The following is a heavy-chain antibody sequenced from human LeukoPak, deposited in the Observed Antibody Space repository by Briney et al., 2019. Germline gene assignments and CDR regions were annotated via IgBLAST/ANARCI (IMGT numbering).Heavy chain of an antibody. CDR1: GFTVSSNY. D-gene: IGHD3-9*01. CDR2: IYSGGST. J-gene: IGHJ4*02. CDR3: ARADTLTHWLYFDY. Sequence: GGSLRLSCAASGFTVSSNYMSWVRQAPVKGLEWVSVIYSGGSTYYADSVKGRFTISRDNSKNTLYLPMNSLRAEDTAVYYCARADTLTHWLYFDYWGQGTLVTVSS. V-gene: IGHV3-66*01.